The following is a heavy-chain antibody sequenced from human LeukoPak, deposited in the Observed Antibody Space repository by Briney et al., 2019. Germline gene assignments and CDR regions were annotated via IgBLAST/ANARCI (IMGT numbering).Heavy chain of an antibody. CDR2: ISGTSHII. CDR3: ARGLSHMEY. J-gene: IGHJ4*02. V-gene: IGHV3-11*01. D-gene: IGHD2/OR15-2a*01. CDR1: GFTFSDHY. Sequence: PGGSLRLSCAASGFTFSDHYMSWIRQAPGKGLEWLSYISGTSHIIYYADSVKGRFTISRDNAKSSLSLQMNSLRAEDTAVYYCARGLSHMEYWGQGSLVTVSS.